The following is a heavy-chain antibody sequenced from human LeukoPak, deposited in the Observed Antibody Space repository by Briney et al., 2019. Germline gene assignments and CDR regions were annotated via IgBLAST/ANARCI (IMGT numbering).Heavy chain of an antibody. D-gene: IGHD3-3*01. CDR1: GFTFSSYA. Sequence: GRSLRLSCAASGFTFSSYAMSWVRQAPGKGLEWVSAISGSGGSTYYADSVKGRFTISRDNSKNTLYLQMNSLRAEDTAVYYCTKVLRFLEWLPEWDYYYYGMDVWGQGTTVTVSS. J-gene: IGHJ6*02. CDR2: ISGSGGST. CDR3: TKVLRFLEWLPEWDYYYYGMDV. V-gene: IGHV3-23*01.